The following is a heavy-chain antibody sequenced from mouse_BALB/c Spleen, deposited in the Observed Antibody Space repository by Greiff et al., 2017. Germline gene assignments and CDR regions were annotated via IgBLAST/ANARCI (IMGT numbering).Heavy chain of an antibody. CDR3: ARDYPTTVVARGYAMDY. Sequence: VQLQQSGPELVKPGASVRISCKASGYAFSSSWMNWVKQRPGQGLEWIGRIYPGDGDTNYNGKFKGKATLTADKSSSTAYMQLSSLTSVDSAVYFCARDYPTTVVARGYAMDYWGQGTSVTVSS. CDR1: GYAFSSSW. D-gene: IGHD1-1*01. V-gene: IGHV1-82*01. J-gene: IGHJ4*01. CDR2: IYPGDGDT.